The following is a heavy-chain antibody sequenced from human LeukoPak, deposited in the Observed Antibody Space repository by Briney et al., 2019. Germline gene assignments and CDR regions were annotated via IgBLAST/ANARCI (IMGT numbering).Heavy chain of an antibody. CDR2: ISSGGDNT. Sequence: GGSLRLSCAASGFTFSSYSMNWVRQAPGKGLEWVSSISSGGDNTYYADSVRGRFTISRDNSKNTLYLQLNSLRAEDTAVYYCARVQKSRKSVASAVDCWGQGTVVIVSS. V-gene: IGHV3-21*01. J-gene: IGHJ4*02. CDR1: GFTFSSYS. CDR3: ARVQKSRKSVASAVDC. D-gene: IGHD5-12*01.